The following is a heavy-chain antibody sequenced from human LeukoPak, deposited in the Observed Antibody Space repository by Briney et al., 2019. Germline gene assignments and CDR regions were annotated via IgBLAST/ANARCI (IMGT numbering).Heavy chain of an antibody. D-gene: IGHD3-10*01. CDR3: ARRDGSGSYYKGWFDP. J-gene: IGHJ5*02. V-gene: IGHV5-51*01. CDR1: GYSFTSYW. Sequence: GESLKISCKGSGYSFTSYWIGWVRQMPGKGLEWMGIIYPGDSDTRYSPSFQGQVTISADKSISTAYLQWSSLKASDTAMYYCARRDGSGSYYKGWFDPWGQGTLVTVSS. CDR2: IYPGDSDT.